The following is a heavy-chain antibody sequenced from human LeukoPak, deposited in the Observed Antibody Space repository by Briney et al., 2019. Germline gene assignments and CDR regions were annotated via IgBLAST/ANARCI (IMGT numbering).Heavy chain of an antibody. CDR1: GFTFSSYW. J-gene: IGHJ2*01. CDR3: ASPAPLYYYDSSGFYWYFDL. D-gene: IGHD3-22*01. Sequence: GGSLRLSCAASGFTFSSYWMHWVCQAPGKGLVWVSRINSDGSSTSYADSVKGRFTISRDNAKNTLYLQMNSLRAEDTAVYYCASPAPLYYYDSSGFYWYFDLWGRGTLVTASS. CDR2: INSDGSST. V-gene: IGHV3-74*01.